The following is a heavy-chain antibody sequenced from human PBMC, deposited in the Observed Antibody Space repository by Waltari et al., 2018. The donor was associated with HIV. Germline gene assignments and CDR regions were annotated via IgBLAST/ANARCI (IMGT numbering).Heavy chain of an antibody. V-gene: IGHV3-53*01. CDR1: GFTVSSNY. J-gene: IGHJ4*02. CDR2: IYSGGST. CDR3: ARGPTYYYDSSGMDY. D-gene: IGHD3-22*01. Sequence: EVQLVESGGGLIQPGGSLRLSCAASGFTVSSNYMSWVRQAPGKGLEWVSVIYSGGSTYYADSVKGRFTISRDNSKNTLYLQMNSLRAEDTAVYYCARGPTYYYDSSGMDYWGQGTLVTVSS.